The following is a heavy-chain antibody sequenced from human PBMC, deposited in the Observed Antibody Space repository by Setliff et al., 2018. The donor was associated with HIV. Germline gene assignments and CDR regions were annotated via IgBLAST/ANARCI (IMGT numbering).Heavy chain of an antibody. Sequence: SETLSLTCTVSGGSISSGSYYWTWIRQSAGKGLEWIGRIYTSGKTSYNPSLKSRVTMSVDTSRTQFSLKLRSVTAADTAVYYCARVGASGVPSTMDYYYYMDVWGKGTTVTVSS. CDR2: IYTSGKT. CDR3: ARVGASGVPSTMDYYYYMDV. CDR1: GGSISSGSYY. V-gene: IGHV4-61*02. J-gene: IGHJ6*03. D-gene: IGHD3-10*01.